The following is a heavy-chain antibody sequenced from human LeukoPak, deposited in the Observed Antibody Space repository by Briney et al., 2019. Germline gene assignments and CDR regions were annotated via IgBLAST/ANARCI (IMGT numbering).Heavy chain of an antibody. J-gene: IGHJ6*02. CDR2: ISYDGSNK. Sequence: GRSLRLSCAASGFTFSSYAMHWVRQAPGKGLGGVAVISYDGSNKYYADSVKGRSTISRDNSKNTLYLQMNSLRAEDTAVYYCARDRAPGYCSGGSCYSGYYYYGMDVWGQGTTVTVSS. CDR3: ARDRAPGYCSGGSCYSGYYYYGMDV. CDR1: GFTFSSYA. V-gene: IGHV3-30-3*01. D-gene: IGHD2-15*01.